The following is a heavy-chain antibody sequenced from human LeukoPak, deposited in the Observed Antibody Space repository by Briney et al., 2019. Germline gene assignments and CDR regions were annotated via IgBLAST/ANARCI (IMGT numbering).Heavy chain of an antibody. J-gene: IGHJ1*01. CDR1: GYPFSNFG. Sequence: ASVKVSCKTSGYPFSNFGISWVRQVPGQGLEWMGWISGKNDNPKYAQNLQGRLTLTTETSTSTAYMELRSLRSDDTAVYYCMRSGSNKYFLYWGQGTLVTVSS. CDR3: MRSGSNKYFLY. V-gene: IGHV1-18*01. CDR2: ISGKNDNP. D-gene: IGHD1-26*01.